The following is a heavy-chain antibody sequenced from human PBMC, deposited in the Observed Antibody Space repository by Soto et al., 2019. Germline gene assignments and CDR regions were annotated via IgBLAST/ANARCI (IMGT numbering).Heavy chain of an antibody. V-gene: IGHV3-30*18. D-gene: IGHD3-22*01. CDR3: AKDGEGLYYYDSSGPKRWFDA. CDR1: GFPFSRSD. CDR2: ISYDGSNK. J-gene: IGHJ5*02. Sequence: LSSSPSGFPFSRSDMALVRPAPGGWPEWVAIISYDGSNKYYADSLKGRFTISRDDSKNTLYLQMNSLRAEDTAVYYCAKDGEGLYYYDSSGPKRWFDAWGQGTLV.